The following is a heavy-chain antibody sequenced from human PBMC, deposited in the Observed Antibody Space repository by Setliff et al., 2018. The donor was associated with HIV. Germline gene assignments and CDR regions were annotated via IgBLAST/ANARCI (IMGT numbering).Heavy chain of an antibody. V-gene: IGHV3-30*02. J-gene: IGHJ5*01. CDR3: AKQTVSSSWSNWFDP. CDR2: IRYDGSNK. D-gene: IGHD6-13*01. CDR1: GFTFSSYG. Sequence: GGSLRLSCAASGFTFSSYGMHWVRQAPGKGLEWVAFIRYDGSNKYYADSVKGRFTISRDNSKNTLYLQMNSLRAEDTAVYYCAKQTVSSSWSNWFDPWGQGAMVTVSS.